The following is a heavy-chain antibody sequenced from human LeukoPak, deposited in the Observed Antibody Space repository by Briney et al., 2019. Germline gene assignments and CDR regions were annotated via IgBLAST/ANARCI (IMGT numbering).Heavy chain of an antibody. CDR2: IIPIFGTA. CDR1: GYTFTGYY. V-gene: IGHV1-69*13. Sequence: ASVKVSCKASGYTFTGYYMHWVRQAPGQGLEWMGGIIPIFGTANYAQKFQGRVTITADESTSTAYMELSSLRSEDTAVYYCARCGDSYGSKPFDYWGQGTLVTVSS. CDR3: ARCGDSYGSKPFDY. D-gene: IGHD5-18*01. J-gene: IGHJ4*02.